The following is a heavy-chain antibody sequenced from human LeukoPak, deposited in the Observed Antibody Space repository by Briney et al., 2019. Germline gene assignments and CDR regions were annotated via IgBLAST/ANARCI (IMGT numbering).Heavy chain of an antibody. Sequence: GGSLRLSCAASGFTFSNYAMSWVRQAPGKGLEWVSAISGSGGSTYYADSVKGRFTISRDNSRNTLYLQMNSLRAEDTAVYYCAKDVDTVTGYFDYWGQGTLVTVCS. CDR2: ISGSGGST. CDR1: GFTFSNYA. V-gene: IGHV3-23*01. CDR3: AKDVDTVTGYFDY. D-gene: IGHD5-18*01. J-gene: IGHJ4*02.